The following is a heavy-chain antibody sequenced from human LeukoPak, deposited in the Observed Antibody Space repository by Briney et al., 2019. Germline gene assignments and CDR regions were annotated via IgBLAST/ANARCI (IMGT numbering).Heavy chain of an antibody. Sequence: GGSLRLSCAASGFTFSSYSMNWVRQAPGKVLEWVSYISGSDNTIYYADSVKGRFTISRDNARNSLYLQMNSLRDEDTAVYYCARVHRGYSFGRLDYWGQGTLVTVSS. CDR1: GFTFSSYS. CDR3: ARVHRGYSFGRLDY. D-gene: IGHD5-12*01. CDR2: ISGSDNTI. V-gene: IGHV3-48*02. J-gene: IGHJ4*02.